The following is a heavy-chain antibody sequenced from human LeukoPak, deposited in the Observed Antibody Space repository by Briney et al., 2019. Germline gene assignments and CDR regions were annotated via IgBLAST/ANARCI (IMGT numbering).Heavy chain of an antibody. D-gene: IGHD3-9*01. J-gene: IGHJ3*02. CDR2: IYYSGST. CDR1: GGSVSSGTYY. V-gene: IGHV4-61*01. Sequence: SETLSLTCTVSGGSVSSGTYYWTWVRQPPGKGLEWMGYIYYSGSTNYNPSLKSRVTISADTSKNQFSLKLTSVTAADTAVYYCARDRGDLSTGYLDAFGIWGQGTMVTVSS. CDR3: ARDRGDLSTGYLDAFGI.